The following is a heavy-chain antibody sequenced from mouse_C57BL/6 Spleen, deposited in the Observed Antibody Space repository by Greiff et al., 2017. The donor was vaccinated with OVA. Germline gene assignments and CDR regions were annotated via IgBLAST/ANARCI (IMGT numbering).Heavy chain of an antibody. CDR1: GYTFTSYW. J-gene: IGHJ1*03. CDR3: ARGRELGYFDV. CDR2: IDPSDSYT. D-gene: IGHD4-1*01. V-gene: IGHV1-69*01. Sequence: VQLQQPGAELVMPGASVKLSCKASGYTFTSYWMHWVKQRPGQGLEWIGEIDPSDSYTNYNQKFKGKSTLTVDKSSSTAYMQLSSLTSEDSAVYYCARGRELGYFDVWGTGTTVTVSS.